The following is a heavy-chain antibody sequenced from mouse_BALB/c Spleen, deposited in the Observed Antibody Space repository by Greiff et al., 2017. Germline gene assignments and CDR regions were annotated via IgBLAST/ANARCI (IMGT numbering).Heavy chain of an antibody. V-gene: IGHV14-3*02. CDR1: GFNIKDTY. J-gene: IGHJ2*01. CDR3: AREDYYGSSYSFDY. CDR2: IDPANGNT. Sequence: EVQLQQSGAELVKPGASVKLSCTASGFNIKDTYMHWVKQRPEQGLEWIGRIDPANGNTKYDPKFQGKATITADTSSNTAYLQLSSLTSEDTAVYYCAREDYYGSSYSFDYWGQGTTLTVSS. D-gene: IGHD1-1*01.